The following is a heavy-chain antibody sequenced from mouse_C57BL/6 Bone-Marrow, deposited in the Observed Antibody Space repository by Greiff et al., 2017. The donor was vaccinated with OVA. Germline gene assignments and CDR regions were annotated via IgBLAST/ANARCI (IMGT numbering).Heavy chain of an antibody. Sequence: VQLVESGAELAKPGASVKLSCKASGYTFTSYWMHWVKQRPGQGLEWIGYINPSSGYTKYNQKFKDKATLTADKSSSTAYMQLSSLTYEDAAVYYCAKGSTVAYFDYWGQGTTLTVSS. D-gene: IGHD1-1*01. V-gene: IGHV1-7*01. CDR1: GYTFTSYW. CDR3: AKGSTVAYFDY. CDR2: INPSSGYT. J-gene: IGHJ2*01.